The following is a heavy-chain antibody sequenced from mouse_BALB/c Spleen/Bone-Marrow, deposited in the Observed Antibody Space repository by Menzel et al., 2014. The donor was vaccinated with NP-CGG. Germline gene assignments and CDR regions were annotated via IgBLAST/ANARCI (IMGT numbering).Heavy chain of an antibody. Sequence: VQLQQSGAELVRPGSSVKISCKASGYPFSSYWMSWVKQRPGQGLEWIGQIYPGDGETNYNGKFKGNATLTADKSSSRGYMQFISLTSEDSAVYYCTRKYGDYWGQGTTLTVSS. CDR1: GYPFSSYW. CDR2: IYPGDGET. D-gene: IGHD2-10*02. J-gene: IGHJ2*01. CDR3: TRKYGDY. V-gene: IGHV1-80*01.